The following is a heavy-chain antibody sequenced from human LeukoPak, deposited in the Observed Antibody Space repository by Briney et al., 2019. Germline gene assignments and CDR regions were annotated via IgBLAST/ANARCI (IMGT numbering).Heavy chain of an antibody. CDR1: GGSFSGYY. D-gene: IGHD6-13*01. CDR2: INHSGST. Sequence: SETLSLNCAVYGGSFSGYYWSWIRQPPGKGLEWIGEINHSGSTNYNPSLKSRVTISVDASKNQFSLKLSSVTAADTAAYYGARASSSWLYNWFDPWGQGTLVTVSS. J-gene: IGHJ5*02. V-gene: IGHV4-34*01. CDR3: ARASSSWLYNWFDP.